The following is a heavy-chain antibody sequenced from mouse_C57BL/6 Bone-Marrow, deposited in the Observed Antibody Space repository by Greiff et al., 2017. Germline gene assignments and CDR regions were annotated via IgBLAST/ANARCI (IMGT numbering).Heavy chain of an antibody. D-gene: IGHD1-1*01. J-gene: IGHJ4*01. CDR2: IYPGSGNT. CDR3: ARRHYGSRYAMDY. Sequence: VQLQQSGPELVKPGASVKISCKASGYSFTSYYIHWVKQRPGQGLEWIGWIYPGSGNTKYNEKFKGKATLTADTSSSTAYMQLSSLTSEDSAVYYCARRHYGSRYAMDYWGQGTSVTVSS. V-gene: IGHV1-66*01. CDR1: GYSFTSYY.